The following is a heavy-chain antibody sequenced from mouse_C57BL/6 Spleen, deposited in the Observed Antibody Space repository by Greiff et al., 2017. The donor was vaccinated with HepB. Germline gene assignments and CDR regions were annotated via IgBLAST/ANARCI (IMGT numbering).Heavy chain of an antibody. CDR1: GYTFTSYW. D-gene: IGHD2-3*01. J-gene: IGHJ1*03. CDR3: ASISGYFDV. CDR2: IYPSDSET. Sequence: VQLQQPGAELVKPGASVKMSCKASGYTFTSYWMDWVKQRPGQGLEWIGNIYPSDSETHYNQKFKDKATLTVDKSSSTAYMQLSSLTSEDSAVYYCASISGYFDVWGTGTTVTVSS. V-gene: IGHV1-61*01.